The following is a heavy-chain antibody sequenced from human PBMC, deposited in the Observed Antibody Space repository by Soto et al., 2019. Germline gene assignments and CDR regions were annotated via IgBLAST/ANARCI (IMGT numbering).Heavy chain of an antibody. Sequence: VASGGGVVQPGRSLRLSCAASGFTFSSYGMPWVRQAPGKGLEWVAIISNDGSNKYYADSVKGRFTISRDNTNNTLYLQMNSLRAEDTAVYYCAKSTTVVSGSFDYWGQGTLVTVSS. D-gene: IGHD4-17*01. V-gene: IGHV3-30*18. CDR1: GFTFSSYG. J-gene: IGHJ4*02. CDR3: AKSTTVVSGSFDY. CDR2: ISNDGSNK.